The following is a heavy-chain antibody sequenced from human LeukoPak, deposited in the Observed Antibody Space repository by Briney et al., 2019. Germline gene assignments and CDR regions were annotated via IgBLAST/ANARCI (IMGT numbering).Heavy chain of an antibody. D-gene: IGHD2-15*01. V-gene: IGHV4-59*12. Sequence: PSETLSLTCTVSGGSISTYYWSWIRQPPGKGLEWIGYIYYSGSTNYNPSLKSRVTISVDTSKNQFSLKLSSVTAADTAVYYCARRRKDIVVVVAASPHDAFDIWGQGTMVTVSS. CDR3: ARRRKDIVVVVAASPHDAFDI. J-gene: IGHJ3*02. CDR2: IYYSGST. CDR1: GGSISTYY.